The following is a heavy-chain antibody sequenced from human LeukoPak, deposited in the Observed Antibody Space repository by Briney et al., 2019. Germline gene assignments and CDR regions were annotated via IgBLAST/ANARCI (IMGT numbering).Heavy chain of an antibody. J-gene: IGHJ5*02. CDR2: IRGSGSTT. D-gene: IGHD2-21*01. CDR1: GFIFSNCA. CDR3: ARDVGDIARPKPNWFDT. V-gene: IGHV3-23*01. Sequence: GGSLRLSCVASGFIFSNCAMSWVRQVPGKGLEWVSAIRGSGSTTYYADSVGGRFTISRDNSKNTLYLQMNSLRVEDTAVYYCARDVGDIARPKPNWFDTWGQGTLVTVSS.